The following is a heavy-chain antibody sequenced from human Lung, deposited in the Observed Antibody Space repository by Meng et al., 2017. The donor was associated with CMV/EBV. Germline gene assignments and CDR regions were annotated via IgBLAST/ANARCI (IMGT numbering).Heavy chain of an antibody. V-gene: IGHV4-4*02. Sequence: QGQLQGPGHGLVKPSGTLSLTVAVSGGSTRSSNWWSWVRQPPGQGLEWIGEIYHSGSTNYNPSLKSRVTISVDKSKNQFSLKLSSVTAADTAVYYCASFPPPGKQWLVTDYWGQGTLVTVSS. J-gene: IGHJ4*02. CDR3: ASFPPPGKQWLVTDY. D-gene: IGHD6-19*01. CDR1: GGSTRSSNW. CDR2: IYHSGST.